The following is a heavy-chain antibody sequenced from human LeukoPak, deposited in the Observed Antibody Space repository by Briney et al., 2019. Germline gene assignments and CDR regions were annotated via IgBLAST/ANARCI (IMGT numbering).Heavy chain of an antibody. J-gene: IGHJ4*02. D-gene: IGHD5-18*01. Sequence: SETLSLTCAVYGGSFSGYYWSWIRQPPGKGLEWTGEINHSGSTNYNPSLKSRVTISVDTSKNQFSLKLSSVTAADTAVYYCARGRRYSYGPPPDYWGQGTLVTVSS. V-gene: IGHV4-34*01. CDR3: ARGRRYSYGPPPDY. CDR2: INHSGST. CDR1: GGSFSGYY.